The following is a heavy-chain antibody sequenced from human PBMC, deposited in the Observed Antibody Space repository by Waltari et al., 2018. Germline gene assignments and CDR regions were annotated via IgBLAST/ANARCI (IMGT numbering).Heavy chain of an antibody. J-gene: IGHJ6*03. CDR2: ISGRGGST. V-gene: IGHV3-23*01. CDR1: GFTFSSYA. Sequence: EVQLLESGGGLVQPGWSLRLSCAASGFTFSSYALRWVRPAPGKGLEWVAAISGRGGSTYYADSVKGRFTISRDNSKNTLYLQMNSLRAEDTAVYYCLRYCSSTSCYKDYYYYMDVWGKGTTVTVSS. CDR3: LRYCSSTSCYKDYYYYMDV. D-gene: IGHD2-2*02.